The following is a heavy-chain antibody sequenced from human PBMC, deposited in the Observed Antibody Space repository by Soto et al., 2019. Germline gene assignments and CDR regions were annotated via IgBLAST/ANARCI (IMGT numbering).Heavy chain of an antibody. CDR3: ARRAAAGLEYYYYYGMDV. CDR1: GGTFSSYA. V-gene: IGHV1-69*06. CDR2: IIPIFGTA. D-gene: IGHD6-13*01. J-gene: IGHJ6*02. Sequence: GASVKVSCKASGGTFSSYAISCVRQAPGQGLEWMGGIIPIFGTANYAQKFQGRVTITADKSTSTAYMELSSLRSEDTAVYYCARRAAAGLEYYYYYGMDVWGQGTTVTVSS.